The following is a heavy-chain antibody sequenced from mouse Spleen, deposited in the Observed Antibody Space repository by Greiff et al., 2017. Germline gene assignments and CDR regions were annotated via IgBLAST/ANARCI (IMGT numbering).Heavy chain of an antibody. CDR3: ARLWDWYFDV. CDR2: ISSGSSTI. Sequence: EVKLMESGGGLVKPGGSLKLSCAASGFTFSDYGMHCVRQAPEKGLEWVAYISSGSSTIYYADTVKGRFTISRDNAKNTLFLQMTSLRSEDTAMYYCARLWDWYFDVWGTGTTVTVSS. V-gene: IGHV5-17*01. J-gene: IGHJ1*03. CDR1: GFTFSDYG. D-gene: IGHD4-1*01.